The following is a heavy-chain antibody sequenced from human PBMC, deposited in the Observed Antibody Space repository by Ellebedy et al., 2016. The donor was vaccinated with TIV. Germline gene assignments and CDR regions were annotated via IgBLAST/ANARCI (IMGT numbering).Heavy chain of an antibody. J-gene: IGHJ6*02. D-gene: IGHD3-10*01. CDR2: ISWNSGSI. CDR1: GFTFDDYA. CDR3: AKVVGGSGSRKYYYYGMDV. Sequence: GGSLRLXXAASGFTFDDYAMHWVRQAPGKGLEWVSGISWNSGSIGYADSVKGRFTISRDNAKNSLYLQMNSLRAEDTALYYCAKVVGGSGSRKYYYYGMDVWGQGTTVTVSS. V-gene: IGHV3-9*01.